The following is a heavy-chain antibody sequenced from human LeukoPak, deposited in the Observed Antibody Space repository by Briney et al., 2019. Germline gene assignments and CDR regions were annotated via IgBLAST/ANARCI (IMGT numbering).Heavy chain of an antibody. Sequence: GGSLRLSCTVSGFTVSSNSMSWVRQAPGKGLEWVSFIYSDNTHCSDSVKGRFTISRDNSKNTLYLQMNSLRAEDTAVYYCARRAGAYSHPYDYWGQGTLVTVSS. D-gene: IGHD4/OR15-4a*01. CDR2: IYSDNT. V-gene: IGHV3-53*01. CDR1: GFTVSSNS. CDR3: ARRAGAYSHPYDY. J-gene: IGHJ4*02.